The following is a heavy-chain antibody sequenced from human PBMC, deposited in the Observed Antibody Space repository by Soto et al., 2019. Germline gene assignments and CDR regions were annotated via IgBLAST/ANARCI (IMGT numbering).Heavy chain of an antibody. V-gene: IGHV4-31*03. J-gene: IGHJ5*02. CDR3: AGVHSFSGDDGRLDP. Sequence: VQLQKSGPGLVKPSQTLSLTCSVSGDSISSGGYFWSWIRQHPAQGLEWIGFIDKSGRTDYNPSLRRRITIAVDMSKNQSALMVTSVAPADTAGAHCAGVHSFSGDDGRLDPWGQGTLVTVTS. CDR1: GDSISSGGYF. CDR2: IDKSGRT. D-gene: IGHD1-1*01.